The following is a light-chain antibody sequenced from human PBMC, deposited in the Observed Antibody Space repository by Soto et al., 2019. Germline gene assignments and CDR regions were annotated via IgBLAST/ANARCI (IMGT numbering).Light chain of an antibody. CDR1: QTITTY. CDR2: AAS. V-gene: IGKV1-39*01. J-gene: IGKJ1*01. CDR3: QQTYSALWT. Sequence: DIQMTHSPSSLSASVGDRVTISCRASQTITTYLNWYQQKPGKAPKLLIYAASSLHSGVPSRFSGSGSGTDFTLTISSLQPEDFAAYYCQQTYSALWTFGQGTKLEIK.